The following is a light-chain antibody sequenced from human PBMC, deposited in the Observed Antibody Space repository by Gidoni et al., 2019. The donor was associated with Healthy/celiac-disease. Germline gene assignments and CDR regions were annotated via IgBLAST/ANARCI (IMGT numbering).Light chain of an antibody. V-gene: IGKV3-20*01. CDR2: GSS. CDR1: QSVSSSY. CDR3: QQYGRSPRT. J-gene: IGKJ1*01. Sequence: DIVLTQSPGTMSLSPGERATLSCRASQSVSSSYLAWYQQKPGQAPRLLICGSSSRATSIPDLCSGSGSGTYFTLTSSRLDAEDFAVYYWQQYGRSPRTFGQGTKVEIK.